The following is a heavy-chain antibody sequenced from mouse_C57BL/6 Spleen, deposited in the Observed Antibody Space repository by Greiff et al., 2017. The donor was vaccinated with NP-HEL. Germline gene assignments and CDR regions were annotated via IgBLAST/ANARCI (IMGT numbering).Heavy chain of an antibody. J-gene: IGHJ3*01. Sequence: VQLQQSGAELVRPGSSVKLSCKASGYTFTSYWMDWVKQRPGQGLEWIGNIYPSDSETHYNQKFKDKATLTADKSSSTAYMQLSSLTSEDSAVYYCARRSSGDWFAYWGQGTLVTVSA. CDR3: ARRSSGDWFAY. CDR2: IYPSDSET. V-gene: IGHV1-61*01. CDR1: GYTFTSYW.